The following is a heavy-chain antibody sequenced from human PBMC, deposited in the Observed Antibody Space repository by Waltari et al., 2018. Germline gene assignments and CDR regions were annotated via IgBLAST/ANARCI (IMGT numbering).Heavy chain of an antibody. J-gene: IGHJ4*02. D-gene: IGHD5-12*01. CDR3: ARDEGGYGLTGLKNCDY. Sequence: VQLVESGGGVVQPGRSLRLSCAASGFTFSSYAMHWVRQAPGKGLEWVALISYDGSNKCYAASGKGRFTITREKSKNTLYLQMNSLRAEDTAVYYGARDEGGYGLTGLKNCDYWGQGTLVTVSS. CDR1: GFTFSSYA. CDR2: ISYDGSNK. V-gene: IGHV3-30*01.